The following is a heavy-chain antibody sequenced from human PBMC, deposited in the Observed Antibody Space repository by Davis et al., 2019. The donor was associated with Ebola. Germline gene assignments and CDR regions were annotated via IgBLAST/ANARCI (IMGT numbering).Heavy chain of an antibody. CDR1: GFSFDYYA. V-gene: IGHV3-43*02. D-gene: IGHD3-16*01. CDR2: ISDDGAST. Sequence: GESLKISCAASGFSFDYYAMHWVRQVPGKGLGWVSLISDDGASTYYADSVKGRFVVSRDNNKNSLHLQMNTLTTEDSGLYFCTKDQGRNLYLFDSWGLGTLVTVSS. CDR3: TKDQGRNLYLFDS. J-gene: IGHJ4*02.